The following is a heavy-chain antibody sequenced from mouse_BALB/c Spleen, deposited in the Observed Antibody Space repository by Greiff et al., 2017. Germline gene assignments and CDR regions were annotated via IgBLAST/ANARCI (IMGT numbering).Heavy chain of an antibody. Sequence: DVQLQESGPGLVKPSQSLSLTCSVTGYSITSGYYWNWIRQFPGNKLEWMGYISYDGSNNYNPSLKNRISITRDTSKNQFFLKLNSVTTEDTATYYCARGPLSYGSSYGWFAYWGQGTLVTVSA. CDR2: ISYDGSN. CDR1: GYSITSGYY. CDR3: ARGPLSYGSSYGWFAY. V-gene: IGHV3-6*02. J-gene: IGHJ3*01. D-gene: IGHD1-1*01.